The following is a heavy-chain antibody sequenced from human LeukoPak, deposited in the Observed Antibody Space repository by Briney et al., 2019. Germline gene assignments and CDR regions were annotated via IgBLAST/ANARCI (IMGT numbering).Heavy chain of an antibody. J-gene: IGHJ6*03. CDR3: ARGSNYVSDYYFDV. CDR2: VNHEGDS. CDR1: GVSLRGYY. V-gene: IGHV4-34*01. D-gene: IGHD4-11*01. Sequence: SETLSLTCAVYGVSLRGYYWSWIRQSPEKGLEWIGEVNHEGDSIYSPSLKSRLTVSVDMSKNQFSLNLRSVTAADTAVYFCARGSNYVSDYYFDVRGKGTTVIVSS.